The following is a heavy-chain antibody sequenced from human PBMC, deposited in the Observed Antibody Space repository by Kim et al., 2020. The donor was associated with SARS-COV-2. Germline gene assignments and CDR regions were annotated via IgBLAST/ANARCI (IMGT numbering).Heavy chain of an antibody. D-gene: IGHD6-13*01. CDR2: IYYSGST. J-gene: IGHJ6*02. CDR1: GGSISSGGYY. Sequence: SETLSLTCTVSGGSISSGGYYWSWIRQHPGKGLEWIGYIYYSGSTYYNPSLKSRVTISVDTSKNQFSLKLSSVTAADTAVYYCARWLVAPYSSSPDQYYYYGMDVWGQGTTVTVSS. V-gene: IGHV4-31*03. CDR3: ARWLVAPYSSSPDQYYYYGMDV.